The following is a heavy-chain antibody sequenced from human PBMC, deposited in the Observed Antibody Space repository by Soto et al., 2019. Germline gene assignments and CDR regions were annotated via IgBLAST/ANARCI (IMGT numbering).Heavy chain of an antibody. CDR1: GFTFSSYG. CDR2: ISVDGSNK. CDR3: AKERYGQLWLEDYGLDV. J-gene: IGHJ6*02. V-gene: IGHV3-30*18. Sequence: QVQLVESGGGVVQSGRSLRLSCAASGFTFSSYGIQWVRQAPGKGLEWVALISVDGSNKYYADSVKGRFTTARDNSKNTLYLQMNSLRPEDTAVYYWAKERYGQLWLEDYGLDVWGQGTTVTVSS. D-gene: IGHD3-10*01.